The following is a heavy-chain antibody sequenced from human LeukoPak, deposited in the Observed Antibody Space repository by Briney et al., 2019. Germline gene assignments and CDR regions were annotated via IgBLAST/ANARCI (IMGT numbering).Heavy chain of an antibody. D-gene: IGHD4/OR15-4a*01. CDR2: IYHSGST. J-gene: IGHJ4*02. Sequence: PSETLSLTCTVSGGSISSGGYYWSWIRQPLGKGLEWIGYIYHSGSTYYNPSLKSRVTISVDRSKNQFSLKLSSVTAADTAVYYCARDPMTTVLGIDYWGQGTLVTVSS. CDR1: GGSISSGGYY. V-gene: IGHV4-30-2*01. CDR3: ARDPMTTVLGIDY.